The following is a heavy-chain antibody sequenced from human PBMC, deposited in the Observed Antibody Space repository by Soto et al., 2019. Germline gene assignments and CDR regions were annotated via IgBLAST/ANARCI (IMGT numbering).Heavy chain of an antibody. J-gene: IGHJ3*02. Sequence: GGSLRLSCAASGFTFSSYSMNWVRQAPGKGLEWVSSISSSSSYIYYADSVKGRFTISRDNAKNSLYLQMNSLRAEDTAVYYCAREDGYSRDAFDIWGQGTMVTVSS. D-gene: IGHD5-18*01. V-gene: IGHV3-21*01. CDR1: GFTFSSYS. CDR2: ISSSSSYI. CDR3: AREDGYSRDAFDI.